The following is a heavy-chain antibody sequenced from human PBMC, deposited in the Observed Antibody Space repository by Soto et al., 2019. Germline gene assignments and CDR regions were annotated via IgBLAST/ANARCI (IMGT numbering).Heavy chain of an antibody. CDR2: ISSSSSYI. Sequence: EVQLVESGGGLVKPGGSLRLSCAASGFTFSSYSMNWVRQAPGKGLEWVSSISSSSSYIYYVDSVKGRFTISRDNAKNSLYLQMNSLRAEDTAAYYCARAIYDRSGYLDAFDIWGQGTMVTVSS. J-gene: IGHJ3*02. CDR1: GFTFSSYS. D-gene: IGHD3-22*01. CDR3: ARAIYDRSGYLDAFDI. V-gene: IGHV3-21*01.